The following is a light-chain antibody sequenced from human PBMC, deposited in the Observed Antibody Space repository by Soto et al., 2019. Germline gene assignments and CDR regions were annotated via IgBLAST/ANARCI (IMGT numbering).Light chain of an antibody. CDR2: GAS. CDR1: QSVSSSY. V-gene: IGKV3-20*01. Sequence: EIVLTQSPGTLSLSPGERATLSCRASQSVSSSYLSWYQHRPGQAPRLLIYGASTRAIGIPDRFSGSGSGTDLTITISRMEPEDLAVYYCQQASTVGGGTKVEIK. CDR3: QQAST. J-gene: IGKJ4*01.